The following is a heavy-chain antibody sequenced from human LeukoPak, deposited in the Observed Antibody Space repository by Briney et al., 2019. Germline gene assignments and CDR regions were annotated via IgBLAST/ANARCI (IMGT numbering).Heavy chain of an antibody. CDR1: GYTFTGNY. J-gene: IGHJ4*02. D-gene: IGHD6-13*01. V-gene: IGHV1-2*02. CDR2: INPNSGGT. Sequence: ASVKVSCKASGYTFTGNYIHWVRQAPGQGLEWMGWINPNSGGTNYAQKFQGRVTMTRDTSISTAYMELSRLRSDDTAVYYCAMLSSSWPDPIDYWGQGTLVTVSS. CDR3: AMLSSSWPDPIDY.